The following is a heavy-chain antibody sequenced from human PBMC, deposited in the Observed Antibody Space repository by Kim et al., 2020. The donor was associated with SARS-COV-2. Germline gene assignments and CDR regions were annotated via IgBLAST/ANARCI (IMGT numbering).Heavy chain of an antibody. Sequence: ADSGKGRFTISRDNSKNTLYLQMNSLRAEDTAVYYCARGYTGSYYTYFDYWGQGTLVTVSS. CDR3: ARGYTGSYYTYFDY. D-gene: IGHD3-10*01. J-gene: IGHJ4*02. V-gene: IGHV3-30*01.